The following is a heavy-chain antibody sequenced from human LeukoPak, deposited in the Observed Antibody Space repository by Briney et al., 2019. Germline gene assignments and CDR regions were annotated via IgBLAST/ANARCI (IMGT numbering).Heavy chain of an antibody. J-gene: IGHJ3*02. CDR3: ARGKLGMDAFDI. V-gene: IGHV4-30-4*08. CDR2: IYYSGST. D-gene: IGHD7-27*01. CDR1: GGSISSGDYY. Sequence: SQTLSLTCTVSGGSISSGDYYWSWIRQPPGKGLEWIGYIYYSGSTYYNPSLKSRVTISVDTSKNQFSLKLSSVTAADTAVYYCARGKLGMDAFDIWGQGTMVTVSS.